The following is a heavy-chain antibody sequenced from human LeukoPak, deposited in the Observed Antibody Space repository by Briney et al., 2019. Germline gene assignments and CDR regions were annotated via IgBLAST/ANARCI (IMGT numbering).Heavy chain of an antibody. CDR3: ARGYGYFDY. CDR2: SYHSGIT. D-gene: IGHD1-1*01. Sequence: SETLSLTCTVSGDSISSDYYWGWIRQPPGKGLEWIGTSYHSGITHYNPSLKSRVTISVDTSKNQFSLKLSSVTAADTAVYYCARGYGYFDYWGQGTLVTVSS. V-gene: IGHV4-38-2*02. J-gene: IGHJ4*02. CDR1: GDSISSDYY.